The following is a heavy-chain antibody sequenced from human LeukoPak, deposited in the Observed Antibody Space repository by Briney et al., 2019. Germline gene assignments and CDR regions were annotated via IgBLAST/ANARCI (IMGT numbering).Heavy chain of an antibody. CDR3: ARASSRDDYYFDY. D-gene: IGHD5-24*01. J-gene: IGHJ4*02. V-gene: IGHV3-23*01. CDR2: ISSGVYST. Sequence: GGSLRLSCAASGFTFSSYAMSWVRQAPGKGLEWVSTISSGVYSTYYADSVQGRFTISRDNSKNTLYLQMNSLRAEDTAVYYCARASSRDDYYFDYWGQGTLVTVSS. CDR1: GFTFSSYA.